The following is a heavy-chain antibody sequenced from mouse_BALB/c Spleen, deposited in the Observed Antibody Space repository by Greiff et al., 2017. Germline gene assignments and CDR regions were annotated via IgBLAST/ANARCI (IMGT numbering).Heavy chain of an antibody. CDR1: GYTFTDYA. D-gene: IGHD2-10*02. Sequence: VQRVESGPELVRPGESVKISCKGSGYTFTDYAMHWVKQSHAKSLEWIGVISIYYDNTNYNQKFKGKATMTVDKSSSTAYMELARLTSEDSAIYYCARGTYGNYEGFAYWGQGTLVTVSA. CDR3: ARGTYGNYEGFAY. J-gene: IGHJ3*01. V-gene: IGHV1-67*01. CDR2: ISIYYDNT.